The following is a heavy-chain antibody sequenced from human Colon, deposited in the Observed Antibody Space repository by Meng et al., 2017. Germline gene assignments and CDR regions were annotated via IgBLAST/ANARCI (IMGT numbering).Heavy chain of an antibody. CDR1: GGTFTSYY. CDR2: INPSNDYT. V-gene: IGHV1-46*01. CDR3: VKMDVRGWYY. Sequence: ASVKVSCKASGGTFTSYYMHWVRQAPGQGLEWMGIINPSNDYTSYAQKFQDRVTMTRDTSTSTVYMELSSLRSEDTAVYYCVKMDVRGWYYWGQGTLVTVSS. J-gene: IGHJ4*02. D-gene: IGHD3-10*01.